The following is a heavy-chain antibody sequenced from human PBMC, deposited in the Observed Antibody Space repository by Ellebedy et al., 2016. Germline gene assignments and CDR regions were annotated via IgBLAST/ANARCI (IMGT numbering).Heavy chain of an antibody. CDR1: GFTFSRYA. D-gene: IGHD6-13*01. CDR3: ARVRSSAFYSNYDMDV. CDR2: ILDDGLDK. J-gene: IGHJ6*02. V-gene: IGHV3-30*03. Sequence: GESLKISXAASGFTFSRYAIHWVRQIPGEGLEWVAAILDDGLDKNYRDSVRGRFTISRDNSKIRVSLQMNSLRVEDTAVYFCARVRSSAFYSNYDMDVWGQGTTVTVSS.